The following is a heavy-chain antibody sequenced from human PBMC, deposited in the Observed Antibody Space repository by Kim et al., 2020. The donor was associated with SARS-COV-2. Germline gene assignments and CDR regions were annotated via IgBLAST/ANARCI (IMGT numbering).Heavy chain of an antibody. CDR3: AHRRIYVGIAAAYFDP. CDR2: IYWDDDK. Sequence: SGPTLVNPPQTLTLTCTFSGFSLSTSGVGVGWIRQPPGKALEWLALIYWDDDKRYSPSLKSRLTITKDTSKNQVVLTMTNMDPVDTATYYCAHRRIYVGIAAAYFDPWGQGTLVTVSS. V-gene: IGHV2-5*02. CDR1: GFSLSTSGVG. J-gene: IGHJ5*02. D-gene: IGHD6-13*01.